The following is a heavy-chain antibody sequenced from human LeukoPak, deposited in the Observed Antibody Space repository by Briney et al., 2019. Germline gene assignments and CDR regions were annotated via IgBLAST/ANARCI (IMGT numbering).Heavy chain of an antibody. CDR1: GFTFSSYG. J-gene: IGHJ4*02. V-gene: IGHV3-33*01. D-gene: IGHD3-22*01. Sequence: GGSLTLSCAPSGFTFSSYGMHWVRQAPGKGLWWVAVIWYDGSNKYYADSVKGRFTISRDNSKNTLYLQMNSLRAEDTAVYYCAREDSSGYCDYWGQGTLVTVSS. CDR2: IWYDGSNK. CDR3: AREDSSGYCDY.